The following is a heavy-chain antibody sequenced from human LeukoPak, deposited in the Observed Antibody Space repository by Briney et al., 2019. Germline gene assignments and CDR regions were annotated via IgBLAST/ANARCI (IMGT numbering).Heavy chain of an antibody. CDR3: ARISSGYYYY. D-gene: IGHD3-22*01. CDR1: GGSISSYY. CDR2: IYYSGST. Sequence: SETLSLTCTVSGGSISSYYWSWIRQPPGKGLEWIGYIYYSGSTNYNPSLKSRVTISVDTSKNQFSLKLSSVIAADTAVYYCARISSGYYYYWGQGTLVTVSS. V-gene: IGHV4-59*01. J-gene: IGHJ4*02.